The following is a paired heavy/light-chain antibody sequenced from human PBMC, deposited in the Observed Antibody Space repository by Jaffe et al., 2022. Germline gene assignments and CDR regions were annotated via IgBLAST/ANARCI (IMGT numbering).Light chain of an antibody. CDR1: QSIGSS. Sequence: EIVLTQSPDFQSVTPKEKVTITCRASQSIGSSLHWYQQKPDQSPKLLIKYASQSISGVPSRFSGSGSGTDFTLTINSLEAEDAATYYCHQSSSLPLTFGGGTKVEIK. CDR3: HQSSSLPLT. V-gene: IGKV6-21*02. J-gene: IGKJ4*01. CDR2: YAS.
Heavy chain of an antibody. V-gene: IGHV1-69*01. Sequence: QVQLVQSGAEVKKPGSSVKVSCKASGGTFSSYAISWVRQAPGQGLEWMGGIIPIFGTANYAQKFQGRVTITADESTSTAYMELSSLRSEDTAVYYCASGRPKDCSGGSCYLDYYYYYMDVWGKGTTVTVSS. CDR1: GGTFSSYA. D-gene: IGHD2-15*01. J-gene: IGHJ6*03. CDR3: ASGRPKDCSGGSCYLDYYYYYMDV. CDR2: IIPIFGTA.